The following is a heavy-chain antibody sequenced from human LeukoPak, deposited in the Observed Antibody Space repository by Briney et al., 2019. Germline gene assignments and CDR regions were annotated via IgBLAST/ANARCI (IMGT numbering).Heavy chain of an antibody. Sequence: SETLSLTCAVSGGSITSSYWSWIRQSPGRGLEWIGSMYYTGSTSYHPFLKSRLTISLDTSRTQFSLKLSSVTPADTALYCCARSNDTSGYFYWFDLWGQGSLVTVSS. CDR2: MYYTGST. V-gene: IGHV4-59*01. CDR3: ARSNDTSGYFYWFDL. CDR1: GGSITSSY. J-gene: IGHJ5*02. D-gene: IGHD3-22*01.